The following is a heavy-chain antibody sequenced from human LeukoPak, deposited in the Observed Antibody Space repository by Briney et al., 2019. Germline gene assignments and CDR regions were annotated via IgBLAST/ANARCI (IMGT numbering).Heavy chain of an antibody. J-gene: IGHJ4*02. CDR3: AKDHRPTSLSSSWYYMLTFSDY. V-gene: IGHV3-64*01. CDR1: GFTFSSYA. CDR2: ISSNGGST. D-gene: IGHD6-13*01. Sequence: PGGSLRLSCAASGFTFSSYAMHWVRQAPGKGLEYVSAISSNGGSTYYANSVKGRFTISRDNSKNTLYLQMGSLRAEDMAVYYCAKDHRPTSLSSSWYYMLTFSDYWGQGTLVTVSS.